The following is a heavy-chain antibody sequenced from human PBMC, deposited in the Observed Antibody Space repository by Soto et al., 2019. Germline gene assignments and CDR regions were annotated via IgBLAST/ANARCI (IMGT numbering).Heavy chain of an antibody. V-gene: IGHV3-23*01. Sequence: RGSLRLSCAASGFTFKSYAMTWVRQAPGKGLGWVSGITGSGTHTYYADSLKGRFIISRDNSKNTLYLQPNSVRAEDTAIYFYARDRPNYVIPGEPGYDFWRGHAHFRAGLAVWGQGTTVTVSS. CDR2: ITGSGTHT. CDR1: GFTFKSYA. J-gene: IGHJ6*02. CDR3: ARDRPNYVIPGEPGYDFWRGHAHFRAGLAV. D-gene: IGHD3-3*01.